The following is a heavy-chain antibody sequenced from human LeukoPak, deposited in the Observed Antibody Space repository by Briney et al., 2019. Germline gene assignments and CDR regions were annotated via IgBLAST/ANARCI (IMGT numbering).Heavy chain of an antibody. CDR1: GYTFTSYD. J-gene: IGHJ4*02. V-gene: IGHV1-8*03. CDR3: ARAGRMVSGFENRY. D-gene: IGHD2/OR15-2a*01. CDR2: MNPNSGNT. Sequence: ASVKVSCKASGYTFTSYDINWVRPAPGQGLEWMGWMNPNSGNTGYAQKFQGRVTITRNTSISTAYMELSSLRSEDTAVYYCARAGRMVSGFENRYWGQGTLVTVSS.